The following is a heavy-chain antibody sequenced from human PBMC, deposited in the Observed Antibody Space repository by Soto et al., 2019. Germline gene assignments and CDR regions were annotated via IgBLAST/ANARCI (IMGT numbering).Heavy chain of an antibody. D-gene: IGHD2-2*01. J-gene: IGHJ4*02. CDR1: EFTFSSFW. CDR3: VRDTSPRRADY. CDR2: IKQDGSVK. V-gene: IGHV3-7*01. Sequence: GGSLRLSCVASEFTFSSFWMSWVRQAPGKGLEWVANIKQDGSVKYYVDSVKGRFTISRDNAKNSLYLQMNSLRAEDTAVYYCVRDTSPRRADYWGQGNLVTVSS.